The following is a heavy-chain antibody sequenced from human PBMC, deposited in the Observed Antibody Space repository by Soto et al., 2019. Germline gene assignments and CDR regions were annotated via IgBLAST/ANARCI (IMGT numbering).Heavy chain of an antibody. CDR3: ARGGITIFGVVTEPGDYYYMDV. CDR2: IIPILGIA. CDR1: GGTFSSYT. D-gene: IGHD3-3*01. Sequence: SVTVSCTASGGTFSSYTSSWVRQAPGQGLEWMGRIIPILGIANYAQKFQGRVTITADKSTSTAYMELSSLRSEDTAVYYCARGGITIFGVVTEPGDYYYMDVWGKGTTVTVSS. J-gene: IGHJ6*03. V-gene: IGHV1-69*02.